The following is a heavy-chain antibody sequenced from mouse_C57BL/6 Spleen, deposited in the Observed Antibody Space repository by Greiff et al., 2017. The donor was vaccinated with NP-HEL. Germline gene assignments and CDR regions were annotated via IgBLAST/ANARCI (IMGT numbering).Heavy chain of an antibody. Sequence: EVQLQQSGAELVRPGASVKLSCTASGFNIKDDYMHWVKQRPEQGLEWIGWIDPENGDTEYASKFQGKATITADTSSNTAYLQLSSLTSEDTAVYYCTFMVRDWFAYWGQGTLVTVSA. CDR3: TFMVRDWFAY. D-gene: IGHD2-2*01. V-gene: IGHV14-4*01. CDR1: GFNIKDDY. CDR2: IDPENGDT. J-gene: IGHJ3*01.